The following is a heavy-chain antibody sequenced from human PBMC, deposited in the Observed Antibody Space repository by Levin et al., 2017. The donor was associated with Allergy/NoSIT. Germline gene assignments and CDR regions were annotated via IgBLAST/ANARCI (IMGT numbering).Heavy chain of an antibody. CDR1: GYTFTSYG. J-gene: IGHJ4*02. CDR2: ISAYNGNT. V-gene: IGHV1-18*01. Sequence: GASVKVSCKASGYTFTSYGISWVRQAPGQGLEWMGWISAYNGNTNYAQKLQGRVTMTTDTSTSTAYMELRSLRSDDTAVYYCARVSSGKDYYDSSGYSDYFDYWGQGTLVTVSS. D-gene: IGHD3-22*01. CDR3: ARVSSGKDYYDSSGYSDYFDY.